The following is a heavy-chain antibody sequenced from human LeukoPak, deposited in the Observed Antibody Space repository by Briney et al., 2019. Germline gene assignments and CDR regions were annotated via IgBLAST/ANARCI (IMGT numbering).Heavy chain of an antibody. CDR3: AKGGKWDVTPFDY. CDR1: GFTFTSYS. CDR2: ISGGGGST. V-gene: IGHV3-23*01. Sequence: GGSLRLSCAASGFTFTSYSMNWVRQAPGKELEWVSTISGGGGSTYYAASVKGRFTISRDNSKNTLYLQVNSLRAEDTAVYYCAKGGKWDVTPFDYWGQGTLVTVSS. J-gene: IGHJ4*02. D-gene: IGHD1-26*01.